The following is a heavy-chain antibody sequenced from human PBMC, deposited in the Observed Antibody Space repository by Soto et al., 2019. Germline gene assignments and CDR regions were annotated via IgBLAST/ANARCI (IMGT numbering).Heavy chain of an antibody. J-gene: IGHJ4*02. V-gene: IGHV5-51*01. Sequence: PGESLKISCKGSGYSFTSYWIGWVRQMPGKGLEWMGIIYPGDSDTRYSPSFQGQVTISADKSISTAYLQWSSLTASDTAIYYCARLLGTGLALVPYALFEYWGQGSLDTGSS. D-gene: IGHD2-2*01. CDR3: ARLLGTGLALVPYALFEY. CDR1: GYSFTSYW. CDR2: IYPGDSDT.